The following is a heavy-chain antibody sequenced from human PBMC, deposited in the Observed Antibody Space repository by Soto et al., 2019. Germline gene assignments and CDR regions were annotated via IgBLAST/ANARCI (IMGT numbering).Heavy chain of an antibody. CDR2: IRPYNGNT. D-gene: IGHD1-20*01. J-gene: IGHJ3*02. CDR3: ARDNTNGITDAFDI. Sequence: HVQLVQSGAEVKNPGASLKVSFKASGYTVISYCVSWVRQDPGQGLEWLGWIRPYNGNTNHAQKCPDRSTVTTDICTSTVYLDLRSRITEDTAVYYYARDNTNGITDAFDICGRGTMVVVSS. V-gene: IGHV1-18*01. CDR1: GYTVISYC.